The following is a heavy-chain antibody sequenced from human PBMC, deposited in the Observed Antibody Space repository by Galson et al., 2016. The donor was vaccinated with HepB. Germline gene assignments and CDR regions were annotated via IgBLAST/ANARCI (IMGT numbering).Heavy chain of an antibody. CDR2: VDPSGGGP. J-gene: IGHJ6*02. D-gene: IGHD3-10*01. CDR1: GYTFSTYY. V-gene: IGHV1-46*01. CDR3: ASGAGASMARGVGGPRDYYYGMDV. Sequence: SVKVSCKASGYTFSTYYMHWVRQAPGQGLEWMGIVDPSGGGPTYAQKFQGRVTMTRDTSTSTVYMELSSLRSDDTALYYCASGAGASMARGVGGPRDYYYGMDVWGQGTTVTVSS.